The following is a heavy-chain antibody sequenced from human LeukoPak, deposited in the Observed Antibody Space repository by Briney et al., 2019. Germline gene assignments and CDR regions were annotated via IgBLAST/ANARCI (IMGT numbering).Heavy chain of an antibody. Sequence: SETLSLTCAVSGGSISSTNWWSWGRQPPGKGLEWIGEIYHSESTSYNPSLKSRVTISVDKSKNQFSLNLSSVTAADTAVYYCARGGYKTTYYYYGMDVWGQGTTVTVSS. J-gene: IGHJ6*02. D-gene: IGHD5-24*01. CDR2: IYHSEST. CDR1: GGSISSTNW. V-gene: IGHV4-4*02. CDR3: ARGGYKTTYYYYGMDV.